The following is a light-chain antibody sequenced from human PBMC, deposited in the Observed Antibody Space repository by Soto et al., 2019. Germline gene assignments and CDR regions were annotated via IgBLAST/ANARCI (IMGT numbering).Light chain of an antibody. V-gene: IGLV2-11*01. CDR3: CSLVGGNIFRV. J-gene: IGLJ2*01. CDR2: DVS. Sequence: QSALTQPRSVSGSPGQSVTISCTGTSSDVGGYNYVSWYQHHPGKAPKFIIFDVSSRPSGVPDRFSGSKSGNTASLTISGLQAEDEADYYCCSLVGGNIFRVFGGGTKLTVL. CDR1: SSDVGGYNY.